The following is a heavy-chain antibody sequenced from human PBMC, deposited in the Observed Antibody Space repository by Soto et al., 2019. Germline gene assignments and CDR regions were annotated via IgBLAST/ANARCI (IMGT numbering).Heavy chain of an antibody. V-gene: IGHV4-59*01. CDR2: IYYSGST. D-gene: IGHD6-13*01. Sequence: SETLSLTCTVSGGSISSYYWSWIRQPPGKGLEWIGYIYYSGSTNYNPSLKSRVTISVDTSKNQFSLKLSSVTAADTAVYYCARDAEIKFSERRSSSWASGWFDPWGQGTLVTVSS. CDR1: GGSISSYY. J-gene: IGHJ5*02. CDR3: ARDAEIKFSERRSSSWASGWFDP.